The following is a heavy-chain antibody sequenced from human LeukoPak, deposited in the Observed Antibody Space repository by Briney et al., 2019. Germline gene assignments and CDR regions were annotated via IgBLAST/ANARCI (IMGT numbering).Heavy chain of an antibody. V-gene: IGHV3-23*01. J-gene: IGHJ4*02. CDR3: AKVLGVVVAAISLDY. Sequence: GGSLRLSCAASGFTFSSYAMSWVRQAPGKGLEWVSAISGSGGSTYYADSVKGRFTISRDNSKNTLYLQMNSLRAEDTAVYYCAKVLGVVVAAISLDYWGQGTLVTVSS. D-gene: IGHD2-15*01. CDR2: ISGSGGST. CDR1: GFTFSSYA.